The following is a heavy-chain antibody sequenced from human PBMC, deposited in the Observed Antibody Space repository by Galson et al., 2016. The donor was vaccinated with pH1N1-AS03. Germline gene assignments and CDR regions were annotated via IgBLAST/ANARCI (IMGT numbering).Heavy chain of an antibody. CDR1: GFTLSNAW. D-gene: IGHD3-22*01. Sequence: LRLSCAGSGFTLSNAWMSWVRQAPGKGLQWLGRIRSKTDGGTTDYAEPVKGRFTISRDDSKNTLWLQMVSLKTEDTGVYYCTTVFYDSSVGRWGQGTLVTVSS. CDR3: TTVFYDSSVGR. J-gene: IGHJ4*02. V-gene: IGHV3-15*01. CDR2: IRSKTDGGTT.